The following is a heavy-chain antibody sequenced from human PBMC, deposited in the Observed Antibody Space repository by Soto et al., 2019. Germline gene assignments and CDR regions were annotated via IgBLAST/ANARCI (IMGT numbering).Heavy chain of an antibody. J-gene: IGHJ6*03. CDR3: SRQASDFWSGKPQYYMDV. D-gene: IGHD3-3*01. Sequence: EVQLVESGGGLVQPGGSLKLSCAASGFTFSGSAMHWVRQASGKGLEWVGRIRSKPNNYATAYGASVKGRFTISRDESKNTAYLQMNSLNTADTAVYYCSRQASDFWSGKPQYYMDVWGKGTTVTVSS. CDR2: IRSKPNNYAT. V-gene: IGHV3-73*01. CDR1: GFTFSGSA.